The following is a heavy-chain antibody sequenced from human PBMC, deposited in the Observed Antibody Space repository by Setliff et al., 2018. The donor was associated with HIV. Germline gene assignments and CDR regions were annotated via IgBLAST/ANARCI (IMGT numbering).Heavy chain of an antibody. Sequence: GESLKISCRGFGYSFGDYWIGWVRQKPGKGLEWMGIIFPADSDTRVGPSFQGQVSISADRSTYAAFLQWTSLKASDTGMYFCARHRVDTSMLVVKSPGAFDLWGQGTLVTVSS. J-gene: IGHJ3*01. V-gene: IGHV5-51*01. D-gene: IGHD3-22*01. CDR1: GYSFGDYW. CDR2: IFPADSDT. CDR3: ARHRVDTSMLVVKSPGAFDL.